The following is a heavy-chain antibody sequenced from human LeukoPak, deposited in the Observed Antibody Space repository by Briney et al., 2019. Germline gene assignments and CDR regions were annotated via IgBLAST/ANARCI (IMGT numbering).Heavy chain of an antibody. Sequence: GGSLRLSCAASGFTVSSNYMSWVRQAPGKGLEWVSVIYSGGSTYYADSVRGRFTIARDNSKNTLYLQMNSLRAEDTAVYYCAKGRGSSSWYVDYWGQGTLVTVSS. D-gene: IGHD6-13*01. J-gene: IGHJ4*02. CDR3: AKGRGSSSWYVDY. V-gene: IGHV3-53*01. CDR1: GFTVSSNY. CDR2: IYSGGST.